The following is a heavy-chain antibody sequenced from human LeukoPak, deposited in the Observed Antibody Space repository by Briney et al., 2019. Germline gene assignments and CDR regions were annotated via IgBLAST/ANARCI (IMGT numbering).Heavy chain of an antibody. CDR1: GFSLSTTGMY. J-gene: IGHJ4*02. CDR2: IHWDEAR. V-gene: IGHV2-70*01. D-gene: IGHD3-10*01. CDR3: ALPRGTVSVPMVHY. Sequence: SGPALVKPTQTLTLTYSFSGFSLSTTGMYGSWIRQPQLIALEWLAHIHWDEARYYITSLETSLTISKDTSRNQVVPTTITMNPVDTATYYCALPRGTVSVPMVHYWREGTLLSVPS.